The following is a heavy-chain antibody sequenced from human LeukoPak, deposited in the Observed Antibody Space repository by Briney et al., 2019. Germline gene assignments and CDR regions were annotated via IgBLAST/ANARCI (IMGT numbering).Heavy chain of an antibody. CDR2: ISGSGGST. V-gene: IGHV3-23*01. CDR1: GFTFSSYA. CDR3: AKTQQLVLHYYYYGMDV. J-gene: IGHJ6*02. D-gene: IGHD6-6*01. Sequence: PGGSLRLSCAASGFTFSSYAMSRVRQAPGKGLEWVSAISGSGGSTYYADSVKGRFTISRDNSKNTLCLQMNSLRAEDTAVYYCAKTQQLVLHYYYYGMDVWGQGTTVTVSS.